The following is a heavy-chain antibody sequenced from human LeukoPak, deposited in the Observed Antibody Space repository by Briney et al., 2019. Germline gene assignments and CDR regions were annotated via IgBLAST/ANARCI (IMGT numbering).Heavy chain of an antibody. CDR2: INHSGST. V-gene: IGHV4-34*01. CDR1: GGSFSGYY. J-gene: IGHJ3*02. D-gene: IGHD6-19*01. Sequence: SETLSLTCAVYGGSFSGYYWSWIRQPPGKGLEWIGEINHSGSTNYNPSLKSRVTISVDTSKNQFSLKLSSVTAADTAVYYCARRRRSSGRPDAFDIWGQGTMVTVSS. CDR3: ARRRRSSGRPDAFDI.